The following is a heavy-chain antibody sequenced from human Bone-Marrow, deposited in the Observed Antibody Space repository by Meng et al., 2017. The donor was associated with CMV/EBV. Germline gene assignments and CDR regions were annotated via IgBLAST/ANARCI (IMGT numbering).Heavy chain of an antibody. J-gene: IGHJ4*02. CDR2: IYPGDSDI. V-gene: IGHV5-51*01. CDR3: ARHLRRSPFDY. CDR1: GFTFSSYW. Sequence: SCAASGFTFSSYWMSWVRQAPGKGLEWVGIIYPGDSDIRYSPSFQGQVTISADKSISTAYLQWASLKASDTAIYYCARHLRRSPFDYWGQGTLVTVSS. D-gene: IGHD3-10*01.